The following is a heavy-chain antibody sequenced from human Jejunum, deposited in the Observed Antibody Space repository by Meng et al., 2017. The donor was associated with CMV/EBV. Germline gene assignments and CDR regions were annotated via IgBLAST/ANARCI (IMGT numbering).Heavy chain of an antibody. D-gene: IGHD2-21*02. Sequence: QVHVQDAGTGLVKPSDTLSLICNASGVSIRSYYWSWIRLPAGKGLEWIGRIYTSGSTNYNPSLKSRVTMSLDTPKNQFSLKLTSVTAADTALYFCARDGGLDCGGDCYFDHWGQGILVTVSS. V-gene: IGHV4-4*07. CDR3: ARDGGLDCGGDCYFDH. CDR1: GVSIRSYY. J-gene: IGHJ4*02. CDR2: IYTSGST.